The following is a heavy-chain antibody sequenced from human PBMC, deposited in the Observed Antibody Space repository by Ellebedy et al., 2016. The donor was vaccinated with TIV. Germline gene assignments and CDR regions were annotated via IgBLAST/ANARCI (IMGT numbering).Heavy chain of an antibody. CDR2: IKSNTDGGTV. J-gene: IGHJ4*02. V-gene: IGHV3-15*01. Sequence: PGGSLRLSCAASGFSFRDAWMSWVRQAPGKGLEWVGRIKSNTDGGTVDYAAPVKGRFTISRDDSKSTLYLQMNSLKTEDTAVYYCTTAPDYWGQGTLVTVSS. CDR3: TTAPDY. CDR1: GFSFRDAW.